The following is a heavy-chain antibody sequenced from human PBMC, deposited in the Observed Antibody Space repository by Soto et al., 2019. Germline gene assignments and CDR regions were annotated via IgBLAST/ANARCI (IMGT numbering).Heavy chain of an antibody. V-gene: IGHV4-31*03. D-gene: IGHD3-22*01. CDR1: GSSISSGGYY. CDR3: ARASGNYYDSSGYYLHDY. Sequence: SETLSLTCTVSGSSISSGGYYWSWIRQHPGKGLEWIGYIYYSGSTYYNPSLKSRVTISVDTSKNQFSLKLSSVTAADTAVYYCARASGNYYDSSGYYLHDYWGQGTLVTVSS. CDR2: IYYSGST. J-gene: IGHJ4*02.